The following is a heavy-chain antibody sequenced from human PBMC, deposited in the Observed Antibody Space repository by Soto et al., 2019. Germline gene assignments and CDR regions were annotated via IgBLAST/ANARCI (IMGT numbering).Heavy chain of an antibody. V-gene: IGHV1-8*01. D-gene: IGHD6-6*01. CDR1: GYTFTSYD. CDR2: MNPNSGNT. CDR3: ASPAGSSSSYEYYYGMDV. J-gene: IGHJ6*02. Sequence: ASVKVSCKASGYTFTSYDINWVRQATGQGLEWMGWMNPNSGNTGYAQKFQGRVTMTRNTSISTAYMELSGLRSEDTAVYYCASPAGSSSSYEYYYGMDVWGQGTTVTVSS.